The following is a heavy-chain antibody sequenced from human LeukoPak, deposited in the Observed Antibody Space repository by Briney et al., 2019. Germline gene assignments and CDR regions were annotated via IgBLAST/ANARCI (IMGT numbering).Heavy chain of an antibody. J-gene: IGHJ1*01. CDR2: IYYSGST. D-gene: IGHD6-6*01. Sequence: SETLSLTCTVSGGSISSYYWSWIRQPPGKGLEWLGYIYYSGSTNYNPSLKSRVTISVDTSKNQFSLKLSSVTAADTAVYYCAREWPYSSSRYFQHWGQGTLVTVSS. CDR1: GGSISSYY. CDR3: AREWPYSSSRYFQH. V-gene: IGHV4-59*01.